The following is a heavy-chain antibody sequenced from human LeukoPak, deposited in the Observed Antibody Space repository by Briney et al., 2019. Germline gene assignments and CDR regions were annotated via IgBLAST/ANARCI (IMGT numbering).Heavy chain of an antibody. CDR1: GYTFTSYG. J-gene: IGHJ4*02. CDR3: ASTGATTDFDY. V-gene: IGHV1-18*01. Sequence: ASVTVSCTASGYTFTSYGISWVRQAPGQGLEWMGWISAYNGNTNYAQKLQGRVTMTTDTSTSTAYMELRSLRSDDTAVYYCASTGATTDFDYWGQGPLVTVSS. D-gene: IGHD1-26*01. CDR2: ISAYNGNT.